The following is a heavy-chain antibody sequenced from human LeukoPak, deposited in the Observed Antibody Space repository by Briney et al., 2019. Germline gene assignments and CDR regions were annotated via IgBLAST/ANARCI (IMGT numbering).Heavy chain of an antibody. Sequence: GASVKVSCKASGYTFTSYDINWVRQATGQGLEWMGWMNPNSGNTGYAQKFQGRVTMTRNTSISTAYMELSSLRSEDTAVYYCARAYEGYFDWFLTRPSFDYWGQGTLVTVSS. J-gene: IGHJ4*02. V-gene: IGHV1-8*01. D-gene: IGHD3-9*01. CDR3: ARAYEGYFDWFLTRPSFDY. CDR1: GYTFTSYD. CDR2: MNPNSGNT.